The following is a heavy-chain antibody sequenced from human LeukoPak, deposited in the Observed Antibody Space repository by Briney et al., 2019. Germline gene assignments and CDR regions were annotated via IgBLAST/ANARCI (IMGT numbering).Heavy chain of an antibody. D-gene: IGHD6-13*01. V-gene: IGHV3-53*01. Sequence: GGSLRLSCAASGFTVSSTYMSWVRQAPGKGLEWVSLIYSSGTTHYADSVRGRFTISRDNSKNTLYLQMDSLRADDTAVYYCARDGWSSSSCWGQGTLVTVSS. CDR3: ARDGWSSSSC. CDR2: IYSSGTT. J-gene: IGHJ4*02. CDR1: GFTVSSTY.